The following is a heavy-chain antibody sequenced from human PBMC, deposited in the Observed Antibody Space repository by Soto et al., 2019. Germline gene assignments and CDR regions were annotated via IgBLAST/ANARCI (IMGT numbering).Heavy chain of an antibody. CDR3: AKVGSGWYYFDY. Sequence: EVQVLESGGGLVQPGGSLRLSCAASGFTFSNYPMSWVRQAPGKGLEWVSGMSGSGASTYYADSMKGRFTISRDNSKNTLYLQMNSLRGEDTAIYYCAKVGSGWYYFDYWGQGTLVTVSS. CDR2: MSGSGAST. D-gene: IGHD6-19*01. V-gene: IGHV3-23*01. CDR1: GFTFSNYP. J-gene: IGHJ4*02.